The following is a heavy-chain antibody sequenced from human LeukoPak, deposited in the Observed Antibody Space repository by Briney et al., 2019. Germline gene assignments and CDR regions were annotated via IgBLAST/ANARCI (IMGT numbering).Heavy chain of an antibody. CDR3: ARPGIAAAGDYFDY. D-gene: IGHD6-13*01. CDR2: ISSSSSYI. V-gene: IGHV3-21*01. J-gene: IGHJ4*02. Sequence: GGSLRLSCAASGFTFSSYSMNWVRQAPGKGLEWVSSISSSSSYIYHADSVKGRFTISRDNAKNSLYLQMNSLRAEDTAVYYCARPGIAAAGDYFDYWGQRTLVTVSS. CDR1: GFTFSSYS.